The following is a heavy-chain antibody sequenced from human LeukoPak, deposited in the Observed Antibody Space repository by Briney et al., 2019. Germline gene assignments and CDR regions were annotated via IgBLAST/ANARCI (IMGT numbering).Heavy chain of an antibody. V-gene: IGHV3-30-3*01. CDR1: GFTFSSYA. Sequence: GRSLRLSCAASGFTFSSYAMHWVRQAPGKGLEWVAVISYDGSNKYYADSVKSRFTISRDNSKNTLYLQMNSLRAEDTAVYYCARGLYDFWSGSLVSVLGYWGQGTLVTVSS. J-gene: IGHJ4*02. CDR3: ARGLYDFWSGSLVSVLGY. CDR2: ISYDGSNK. D-gene: IGHD3-3*01.